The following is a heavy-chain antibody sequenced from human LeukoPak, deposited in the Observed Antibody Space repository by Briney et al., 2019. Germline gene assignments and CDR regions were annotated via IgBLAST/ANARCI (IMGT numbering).Heavy chain of an antibody. CDR1: GLTVSSNY. CDR3: ARGHVGYSYGFDY. CDR2: IFSGGTI. Sequence: PGGSLRLSCVASGLTVSSNYMSWVRQAPGKGLEWVSVIFSGGTIYYADSVKGRFTISRDNSKNTLYLQMNSLRAEDTAVYYCARGHVGYSYGFDYWGQGTLVTVSS. V-gene: IGHV3-53*01. J-gene: IGHJ4*02. D-gene: IGHD5-18*01.